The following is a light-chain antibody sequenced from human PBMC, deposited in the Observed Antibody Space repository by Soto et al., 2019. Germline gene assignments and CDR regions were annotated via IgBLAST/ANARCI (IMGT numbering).Light chain of an antibody. J-gene: IGKJ3*01. CDR3: QQRGNWPQT. CDR2: DAF. Sequence: EIVLTQSPATLSLSPGERATLSCRASQSVRSYLAWYQQKPGQTPRLLIYDAFNRATGIPARVSGSGSGTDFALTISSLEPEDFAVYYCQQRGNWPQTFGPGTKVDI. CDR1: QSVRSY. V-gene: IGKV3-11*01.